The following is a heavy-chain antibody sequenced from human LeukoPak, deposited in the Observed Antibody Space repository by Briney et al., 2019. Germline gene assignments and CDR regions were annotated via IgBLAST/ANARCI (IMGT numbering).Heavy chain of an antibody. CDR1: GFTFHSYA. CDR2: ISGSGGST. D-gene: IGHD5-12*01. V-gene: IGHV3-23*01. Sequence: GGSLRLSCAASGFTFHSYAMSWVRRAPGKGLEWVSTISGSGGSTYYADAVKGRFTVSRDNSKNTLFLQMNSLRAEDTAAYYCAKGNIVSGYGMDVWGQGTTVTISS. J-gene: IGHJ6*02. CDR3: AKGNIVSGYGMDV.